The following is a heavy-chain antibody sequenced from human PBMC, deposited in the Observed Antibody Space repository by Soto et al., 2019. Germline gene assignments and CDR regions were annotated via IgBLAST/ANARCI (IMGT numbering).Heavy chain of an antibody. CDR1: GGTFSSYA. D-gene: IGHD6-6*01. V-gene: IGHV1-69*13. Sequence: ASVKVSCKASGGTFSSYAISWVRQAPGQGLEWMGGIIPIFGTANYAQKFQGRVTITADESTSTAYTELSSLRSEDTAVYYCARNLKEYNSTADYVDYWGQGTLVTVSS. J-gene: IGHJ4*02. CDR2: IIPIFGTA. CDR3: ARNLKEYNSTADYVDY.